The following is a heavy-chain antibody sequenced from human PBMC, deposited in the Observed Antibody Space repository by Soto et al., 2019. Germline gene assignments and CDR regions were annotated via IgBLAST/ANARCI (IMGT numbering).Heavy chain of an antibody. V-gene: IGHV4-31*02. D-gene: IGHD3-9*01. CDR1: GFSIAVGFYY. CDR2: IYYSGRT. CDR3: ARVKDYYISIDY. Sequence: SDTLSVTWSFSGFSIAVGFYYWSWIRRHPGKGLEWIGYIYYSGRTYYNPSLKSRLTISVDTSKNQFSLRLSSVTAADTAVYYCARVKDYYISIDYWGLGTLVNVSS. J-gene: IGHJ4*02.